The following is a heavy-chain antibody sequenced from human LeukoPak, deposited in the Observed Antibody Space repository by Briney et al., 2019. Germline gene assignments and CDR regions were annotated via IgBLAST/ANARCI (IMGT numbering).Heavy chain of an antibody. D-gene: IGHD4-23*01. CDR3: ARDRVRYGGNSGLDY. CDR2: IYSGGST. J-gene: IGHJ4*02. CDR1: GFTVSSNY. V-gene: IGHV3-66*01. Sequence: PGGSLRLSCAASGFTVSSNYMSWVRQAPGKGLEWVSVIYSGGSTYYADSVKGRFTISRDNSKNTLYLQMNSLRAEDTAVYYCARDRVRYGGNSGLDYWGQGTLVTVSS.